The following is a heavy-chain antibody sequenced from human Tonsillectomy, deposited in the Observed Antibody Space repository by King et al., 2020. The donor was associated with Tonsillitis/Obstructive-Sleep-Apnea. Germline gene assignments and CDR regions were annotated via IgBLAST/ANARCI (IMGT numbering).Heavy chain of an antibody. CDR2: INPSGGST. CDR1: GYTFTSYY. CDR3: AGDASGSVATTPLNWFGP. V-gene: IGHV1-46*01. Sequence: QLVQSGAEVKKPGASVKVSCKASGYTFTSYYMHWVRQAPGQGLEWMGIINPSGGSTSYAQKFQGRVTITRDTSTSTVYMELSSLRSEDTAVYYCAGDASGSVATTPLNWFGPWGQGTLVTVSS. J-gene: IGHJ5*02. D-gene: IGHD5-12*01.